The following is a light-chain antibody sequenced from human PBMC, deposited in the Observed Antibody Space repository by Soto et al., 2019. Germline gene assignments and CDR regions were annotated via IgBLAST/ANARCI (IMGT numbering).Light chain of an antibody. J-gene: IGKJ2*01. CDR1: QGISSW. CDR2: DAS. CDR3: QQYNSSPYT. V-gene: IGKV1-5*01. Sequence: DIQMTQSPSTLSASVGDRVTITCRASQGISSWLARYQQKPGIAPKLLIYDASSLESGVPSRFSGSESGTEFTLNISSLQPDDFETYLCQQYNSSPYTFGQGTKVDIK.